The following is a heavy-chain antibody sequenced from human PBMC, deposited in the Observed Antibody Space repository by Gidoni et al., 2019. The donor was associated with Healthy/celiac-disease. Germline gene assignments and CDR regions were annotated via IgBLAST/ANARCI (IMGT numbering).Heavy chain of an antibody. CDR1: GGSISSGGYY. V-gene: IGHV4-31*03. CDR2: IYYSGST. CDR3: ARGSEGSWFDP. J-gene: IGHJ5*02. Sequence: VQLQASGPGLVKPSQTLSLPFTFSGGSISSGGYYWTWIRQHPGKGLEWIGYIYYSGSTYYNPSLKSRVTISVDTSKNQFSLKLSSVTAADTAVYYCARGSEGSWFDPWGQGTLVTVSS.